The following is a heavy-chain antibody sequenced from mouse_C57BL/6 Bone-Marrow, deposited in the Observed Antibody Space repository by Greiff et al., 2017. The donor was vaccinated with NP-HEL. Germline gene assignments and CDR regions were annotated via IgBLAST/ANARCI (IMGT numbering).Heavy chain of an antibody. J-gene: IGHJ4*01. CDR2: IWSGGST. CDR1: GFSLTSYG. CDR3: GRNGHMVTRGYYYAMDY. D-gene: IGHD2-2*01. Sequence: VQLVESGPGLVQPSQSLSITCTVSGFSLTSYGVHWVRQSPGKGLEWLGVIWSGGSTDYNAAFISRLSISKDNSTSQVFFKMNSLQADDEAIYYCGRNGHMVTRGYYYAMDYWGQGTSVTVSS. V-gene: IGHV2-2*01.